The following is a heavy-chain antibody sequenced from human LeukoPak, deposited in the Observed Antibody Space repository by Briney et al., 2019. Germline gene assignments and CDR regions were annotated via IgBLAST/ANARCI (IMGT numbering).Heavy chain of an antibody. Sequence: PGGSLRLSCAASGFTSSSYEMNWVRQAPGKGLECVSYVSSSGSTIYYADSVKGRFTISRDNAKNSLYLQMNSLRAEDTAVYYCARDRLGVGYSCDYWGQGTLVTVSS. J-gene: IGHJ4*02. CDR3: ARDRLGVGYSCDY. CDR2: VSSSGSTI. CDR1: GFTSSSYE. V-gene: IGHV3-48*03. D-gene: IGHD3-16*01.